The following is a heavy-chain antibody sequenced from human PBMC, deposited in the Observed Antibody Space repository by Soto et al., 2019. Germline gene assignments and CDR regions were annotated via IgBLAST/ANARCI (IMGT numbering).Heavy chain of an antibody. CDR3: ARESYYDSRDPLARYFDY. J-gene: IGHJ4*02. V-gene: IGHV6-1*01. D-gene: IGHD3-22*01. Sequence: PSQTLSLTCAISGDSVSSNSAAWNWIRQSPSRGLEWLGRTYYRSKWYNDYAVSVKSRITINPDTSKNQFSLQLNSVTPEDTAVYYCARESYYDSRDPLARYFDYWGQGTLVTVSS. CDR2: TYYRSKWYN. CDR1: GDSVSSNSAA.